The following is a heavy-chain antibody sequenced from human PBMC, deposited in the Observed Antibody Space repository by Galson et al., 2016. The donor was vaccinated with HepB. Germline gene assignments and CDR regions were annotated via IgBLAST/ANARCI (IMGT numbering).Heavy chain of an antibody. J-gene: IGHJ4*02. CDR1: GGIFSNYA. V-gene: IGHV1-69*13. Sequence: SVKVSCKASGGIFSNYAISWVRQAPGQGLEWMGGIIPMFGTTNYANYAQKFQGRVTISADESTSTAYMELISLRSEDTAVYYCARGKGWSTSGQDYYFDYWGQGTLVTVSS. CDR3: ARGKGWSTSGQDYYFDY. CDR2: IIPMFGTTNYA. D-gene: IGHD6-19*01.